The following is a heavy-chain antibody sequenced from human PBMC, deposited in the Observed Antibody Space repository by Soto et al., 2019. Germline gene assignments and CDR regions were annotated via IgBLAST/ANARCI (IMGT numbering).Heavy chain of an antibody. Sequence: GASVKVSCKASGGTFSNFCLSWVRQAPGQGLEWMGWIGPYNGNTDHAQKFQDRVTMTTDTSTNTAYMELRGLTSDDTAVYYCARCYCSVGSCYTCWHFDLWGRGTLVTVSS. J-gene: IGHJ2*01. CDR2: IGPYNGNT. D-gene: IGHD2-15*01. V-gene: IGHV1-18*01. CDR3: ARCYCSVGSCYTCWHFDL. CDR1: GGTFSNFC.